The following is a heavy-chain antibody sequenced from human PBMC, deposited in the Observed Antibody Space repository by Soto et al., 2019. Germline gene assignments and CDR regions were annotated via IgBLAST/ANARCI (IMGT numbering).Heavy chain of an antibody. CDR2: INHSGST. CDR3: ARGEYSSSSVGADAFDI. V-gene: IGHV4-34*01. J-gene: IGHJ3*02. CDR1: GGSFSGYY. Sequence: SETLSLTCAVYGGSFSGYYWSWIRQPPGKGLEWIGEINHSGSTNYNPSLKSRVTISVDTSKNQFSLKLSSVTAADTAVYYCARGEYSSSSVGADAFDIWGQGTMVTVSS. D-gene: IGHD6-6*01.